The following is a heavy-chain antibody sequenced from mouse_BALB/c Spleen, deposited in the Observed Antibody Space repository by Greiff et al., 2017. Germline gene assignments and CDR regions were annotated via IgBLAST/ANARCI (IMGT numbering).Heavy chain of an antibody. V-gene: IGHV5-6*01. Sequence: EVQLVESGGDLVKPGGSLKLSCAASGFTFSSYGMSWVRQTPDKRLEWVATISSGGSYTYYPASVKGRFTISRDNAKNTLYLQMSSLKSEDTAMYYCARQGDDGCYVWFAYWGQGTLVTVSA. CDR1: GFTFSSYG. CDR2: ISSGGSYT. J-gene: IGHJ3*01. CDR3: ARQGDDGCYVWFAY. D-gene: IGHD2-3*01.